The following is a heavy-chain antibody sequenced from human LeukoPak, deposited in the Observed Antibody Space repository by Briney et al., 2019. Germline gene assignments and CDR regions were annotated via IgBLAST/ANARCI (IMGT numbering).Heavy chain of an antibody. V-gene: IGHV4-39*01. CDR2: IYYSGST. J-gene: IGHJ6*02. Sequence: SETLSLTCTVSGGSISSSSYYWGWIRQPPGKGLEWIGSIYYSGSTYYNPSLKSRVTISVDTSKNQFSLKLSSVTAADTAVYYCASGEDRGYCYGMDVWGQGTTVTVSS. D-gene: IGHD3-22*01. CDR1: GGSISSSSYY. CDR3: ASGEDRGYCYGMDV.